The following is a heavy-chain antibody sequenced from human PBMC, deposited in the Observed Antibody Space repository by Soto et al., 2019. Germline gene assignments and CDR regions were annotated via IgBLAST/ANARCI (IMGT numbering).Heavy chain of an antibody. Sequence: GESLKISCKGSGYTFTSYWIGWVRQMPGKGLEWMGIIYPGDSDTRYSPPFQGQVTISADKSISTAYLQWSSLKASDTAMYYCARHIPYYYDSSGYFSAARGAFDYWGQGTLVTVSS. J-gene: IGHJ4*02. CDR1: GYTFTSYW. V-gene: IGHV5-51*01. CDR2: IYPGDSDT. CDR3: ARHIPYYYDSSGYFSAARGAFDY. D-gene: IGHD3-22*01.